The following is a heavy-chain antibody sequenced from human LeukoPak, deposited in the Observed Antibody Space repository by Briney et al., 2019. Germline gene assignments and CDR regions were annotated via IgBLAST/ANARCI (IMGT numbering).Heavy chain of an antibody. V-gene: IGHV3-30*03. Sequence: PGGSLRLSCAASGFTFSHYGVHWVRQAPGKGLEWVAVISYDGSNKYYADSVKGRFTISRDNSKNTVFLEMNSLRAEDTAVYYCAREGSYPPYYFDYWGQGTLVTVSS. J-gene: IGHJ4*02. CDR2: ISYDGSNK. CDR1: GFTFSHYG. D-gene: IGHD1-26*01. CDR3: AREGSYPPYYFDY.